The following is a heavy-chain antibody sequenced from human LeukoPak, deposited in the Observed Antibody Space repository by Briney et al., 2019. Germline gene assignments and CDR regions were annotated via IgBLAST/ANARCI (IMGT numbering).Heavy chain of an antibody. Sequence: SETLSLTCTVSGGSISSGSYYWSWIRQPAGKGLEWIGRIYTSGSTNYNPSLKSRVTIPVDTSKNQFSLKLSSVTAADTAVYYCARVARKGSIVDYWGQGTLVTVSS. CDR2: IYTSGST. J-gene: IGHJ4*02. D-gene: IGHD2-21*01. CDR1: GGSISSGSYY. CDR3: ARVARKGSIVDY. V-gene: IGHV4-61*02.